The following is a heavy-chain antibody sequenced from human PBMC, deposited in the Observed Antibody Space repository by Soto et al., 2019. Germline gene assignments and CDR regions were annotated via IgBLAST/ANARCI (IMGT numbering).Heavy chain of an antibody. CDR1: GGSTSSSSYY. CDR2: ISYSGST. J-gene: IGHJ4*02. V-gene: IGHV4-39*01. CDR3: AIHYDYIWGSYRDRSYFDY. Sequence: SETLSLTCTVSGGSTSSSSYYWGWIRQPPGKGLEWIGSISYSGSTYYNPSLKSRVTISVDTSKNQFSLKLSSVTAADTAVYYCAIHYDYIWGSYRDRSYFDYWGQGALVTVSS. D-gene: IGHD3-16*02.